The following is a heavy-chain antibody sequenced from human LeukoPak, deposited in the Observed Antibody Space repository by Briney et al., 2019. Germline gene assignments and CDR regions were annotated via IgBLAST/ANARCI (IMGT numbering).Heavy chain of an antibody. V-gene: IGHV1-8*01. CDR1: GYTFTSYD. CDR2: MNPNSGNT. Sequence: GASVKVSCKASGYTFTSYDINWGRQDTGQGLEWMGWMNPNSGNTGYAQESQGRVTMTRNTSISTAYMELSSMRSEDTAVYYCARYPPPPDYWGQGTLVTVSS. J-gene: IGHJ4*02. CDR3: ARYPPPPDY.